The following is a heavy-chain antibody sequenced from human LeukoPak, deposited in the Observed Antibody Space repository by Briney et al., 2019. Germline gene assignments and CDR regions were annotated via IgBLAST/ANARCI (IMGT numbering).Heavy chain of an antibody. CDR3: ARFIGSSGNYDY. J-gene: IGHJ4*01. Sequence: SEPVSLTCTVSGGSISGYYWSWIRQPPGKGLELIGYIYSTGITDYTPSLTSRVTISVDTSKNQFSLKLSSVTAADTAVYYCARFIGSSGNYDYWGHGTLVTAPS. V-gene: IGHV4-59*01. CDR1: GGSISGYY. D-gene: IGHD3-22*01. CDR2: IYSTGIT.